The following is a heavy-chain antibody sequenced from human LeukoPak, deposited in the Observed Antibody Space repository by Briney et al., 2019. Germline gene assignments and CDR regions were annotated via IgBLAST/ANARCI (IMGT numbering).Heavy chain of an antibody. CDR2: IRYDGSNK. J-gene: IGHJ4*02. D-gene: IGHD2-2*01. V-gene: IGHV3-30*02. CDR3: AKGPPYRSSTSCPADY. CDR1: GFTFSSYG. Sequence: GALRLSCAASGFTFSSYGMHWVRQAPGKGLEWVAFIRYDGSNKYYADSVKGRFTISRDNSKNTLYLQMNSLRAEDTAVYYCAKGPPYRSSTSCPADYWGQGTLVTVSS.